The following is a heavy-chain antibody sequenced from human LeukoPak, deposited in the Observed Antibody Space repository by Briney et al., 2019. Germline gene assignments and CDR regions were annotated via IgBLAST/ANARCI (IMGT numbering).Heavy chain of an antibody. CDR3: ATRNNLEY. CDR1: GFTFGGHW. J-gene: IGHJ4*02. Sequence: GGSLRLSCTVSGFTFGGHWMNWVRQAPGKGLEWVANIKYDGSGRNYADSVEGRFTISRDNSKNSVFLQMNSLRVEDTAVYYCATRNNLEYWGRGTLVTVSS. CDR2: IKYDGSGR. D-gene: IGHD1/OR15-1a*01. V-gene: IGHV3-7*01.